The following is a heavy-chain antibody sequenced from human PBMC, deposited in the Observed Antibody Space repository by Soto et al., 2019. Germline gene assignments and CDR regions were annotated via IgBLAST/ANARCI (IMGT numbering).Heavy chain of an antibody. D-gene: IGHD6-19*01. CDR1: GGTFSSYA. CDR2: IIPIFGTA. J-gene: IGHJ4*02. CDR3: ARGRPSSGWGIVYYFDY. Sequence: VQVSCKACGGTFSSYAISWVRQAPGQGLEWMGGIIPIFGTANYAQKFQGRVTITADESTSTAYMELSSLRSEDTAVYYCARGRPSSGWGIVYYFDYWGQGTLVTVSS. V-gene: IGHV1-69*13.